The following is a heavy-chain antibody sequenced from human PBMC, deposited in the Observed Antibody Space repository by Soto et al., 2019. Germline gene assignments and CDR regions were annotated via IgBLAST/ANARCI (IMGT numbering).Heavy chain of an antibody. V-gene: IGHV3-53*01. J-gene: IGHJ6*02. CDR2: IYSGGST. Sequence: GGSLRLSCAASGFTVSSNYMSCVRQAPGKGLEWVSVIYSGGSTYYADSVRGRFTISRDNSKNTLYLQMKSLRVEDTAVYYCARDPPATRHGMDVWGQGTTVTV. CDR1: GFTVSSNY. CDR3: ARDPPATRHGMDV.